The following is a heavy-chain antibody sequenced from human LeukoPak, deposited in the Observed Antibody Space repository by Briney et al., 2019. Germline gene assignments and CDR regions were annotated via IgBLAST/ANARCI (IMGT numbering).Heavy chain of an antibody. J-gene: IGHJ5*02. CDR3: ARGHGSGSTIYFDP. CDR2: ISGSGGST. Sequence: GGSLRLSCAASGFTFSSYAMSWVRQAPGKGLEWVSAISGSGGSTYYADSVKGRFTISRDNSKNTLYLQMNSLRSEDTAIYYCARGHGSGSTIYFDPWGQGTLVTVSS. CDR1: GFTFSSYA. D-gene: IGHD3-10*01. V-gene: IGHV3-23*01.